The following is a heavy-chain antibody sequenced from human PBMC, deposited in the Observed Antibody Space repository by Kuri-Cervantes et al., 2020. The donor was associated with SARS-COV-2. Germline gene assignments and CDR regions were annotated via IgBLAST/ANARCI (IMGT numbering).Heavy chain of an antibody. J-gene: IGHJ6*02. CDR1: GDSFSSSTW. V-gene: IGHV4-4*01. D-gene: IGHD3-16*02. CDR2: IYHSGST. Sequence: GSLRLSCAVSGDSFSSSTWWSWVRQPPGKGLQWIGEIYHSGSTNYNPSLKSRVTISIDKSKNQFSLKLTSVTAADTAVYFCARDWHGMISFGGAIDPNRYYDYGMDVWGQGTTVTVSS. CDR3: ARDWHGMISFGGAIDPNRYYDYGMDV.